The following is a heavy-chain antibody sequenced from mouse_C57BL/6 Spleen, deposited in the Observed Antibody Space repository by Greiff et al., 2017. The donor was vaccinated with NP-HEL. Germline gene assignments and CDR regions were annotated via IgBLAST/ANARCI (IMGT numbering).Heavy chain of an antibody. CDR3: ARHEDGNGYYGY. CDR1: GYTFTEYT. CDR2: VYPGSGSI. J-gene: IGHJ2*01. D-gene: IGHD2-3*01. V-gene: IGHV1-62-2*01. Sequence: QVQLKESGAELVKPGASVKLSCKASGYTFTEYTIHWVKQRSGQGLEWIGWVYPGSGSIKYNEKFKDKATLTADKSSSTVYMELSRLTSEDSAVYFCARHEDGNGYYGYWGQGTTLTVSS.